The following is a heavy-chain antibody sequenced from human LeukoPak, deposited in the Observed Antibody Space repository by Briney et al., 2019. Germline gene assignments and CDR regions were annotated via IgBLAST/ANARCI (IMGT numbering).Heavy chain of an antibody. CDR1: GDSVSSNSAA. Sequence: SQTPSLTCAISGDSVSSNSAAWNWIRQSPSRGLEWLGRTYYRSKWYNDYAVSVKSRITINPDTSKNQFSLQLNSVTPEDTAVYYCARSSWYSSGWYVGYYFDYWGQGTLVTVSS. J-gene: IGHJ4*02. D-gene: IGHD6-19*01. CDR2: TYYRSKWYN. CDR3: ARSSWYSSGWYVGYYFDY. V-gene: IGHV6-1*01.